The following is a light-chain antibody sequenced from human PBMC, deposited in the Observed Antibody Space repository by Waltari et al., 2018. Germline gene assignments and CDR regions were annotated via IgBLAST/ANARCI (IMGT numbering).Light chain of an antibody. J-gene: IGLJ2*01. CDR1: SSDVGGYNY. CDR3: SSYTSSSTQ. Sequence: QSALTQPASVSGSPGQSITISCTGTSSDVGGYNYVSWYQQHPGKAPKLMIYEVSNRPSGFSNRFSGSKSGNTASLTISGLQAEDEADYYCSSYTSSSTQVGGGTKLTVL. CDR2: EVS. V-gene: IGLV2-14*01.